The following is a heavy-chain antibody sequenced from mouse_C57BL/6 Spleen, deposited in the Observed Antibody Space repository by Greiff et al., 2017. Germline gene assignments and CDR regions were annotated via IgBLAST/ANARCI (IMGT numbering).Heavy chain of an antibody. D-gene: IGHD2-2*01. CDR1: GYTFTSYW. J-gene: IGHJ2*01. V-gene: IGHV1-59*01. CDR2: IDPSDSYT. Sequence: QVQLQQPGAELVRPGTSVKLSCKASGYTFTSYWMHWVKQRPGQGLEWIGVIDPSDSYTNYNQKFKGKATLTVDTSSSTAYMQLSSLTSEDSAVYYCARSRGYDAFDYWGQGTTLTVSS. CDR3: ARSRGYDAFDY.